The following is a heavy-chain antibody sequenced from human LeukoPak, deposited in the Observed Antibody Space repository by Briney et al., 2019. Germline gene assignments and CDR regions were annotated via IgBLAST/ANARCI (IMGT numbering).Heavy chain of an antibody. J-gene: IGHJ4*02. CDR3: GRHPAQDYFDY. Sequence: PSETLSLTCTVSGGSISSSSYYWGWIRQPPGKGLEWIGSIYYSGSTYYNPSLKSRVTISVDTSKNQFSLKLSSVTAADTAVYYCGRHPAQDYFDYWGQGTLVTVSS. V-gene: IGHV4-39*01. CDR2: IYYSGST. CDR1: GGSISSSSYY.